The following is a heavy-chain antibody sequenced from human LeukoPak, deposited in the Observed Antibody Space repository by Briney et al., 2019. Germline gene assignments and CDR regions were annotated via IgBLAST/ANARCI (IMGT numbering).Heavy chain of an antibody. J-gene: IGHJ4*02. CDR1: GFTFGSYS. V-gene: IGHV3-48*01. D-gene: IGHD1-20*01. CDR2: ISSGSRTI. CDR3: ARESITGHRDFDY. Sequence: GGSLRLSCAASGFTFGSYSMNWVRQAPGKGLEWISYISSGSRTIYYADSVEGRFTVSRDNAKNFLYLQMRSLRAEDTAVYYCARESITGHRDFDYWGQGTLVTVSS.